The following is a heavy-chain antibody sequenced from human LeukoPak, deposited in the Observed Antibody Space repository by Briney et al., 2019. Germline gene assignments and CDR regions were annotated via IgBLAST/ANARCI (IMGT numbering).Heavy chain of an antibody. J-gene: IGHJ5*02. Sequence: PGGSLRLSCAASGFTFSSYSMNWVRQAPGKGLEWVPSISSSSSYIYYADSVKGRFTISRDNAKNSLYLQMNSLRADDTAVYCCARVDGDCGGDCYPDSFDHWGQGTLVTVSS. CDR1: GFTFSSYS. CDR2: ISSSSSYI. CDR3: ARVDGDCGGDCYPDSFDH. V-gene: IGHV3-21*01. D-gene: IGHD2-21*02.